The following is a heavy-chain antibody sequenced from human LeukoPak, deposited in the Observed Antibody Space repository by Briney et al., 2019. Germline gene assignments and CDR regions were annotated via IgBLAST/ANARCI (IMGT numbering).Heavy chain of an antibody. J-gene: IGHJ4*02. Sequence: SETLSLTCTVSGGSISSYYWSWIRQSPGQGLEWIGYIYYSGSTNYNPSLKSRTIISVDTSKNQFSLKLSSVTAADTAVYSCASGDGYYYSSYWGQGTLVTVS. CDR2: IYYSGST. CDR3: ASGDGYYYSSY. V-gene: IGHV4-59*01. D-gene: IGHD3-22*01. CDR1: GGSISSYY.